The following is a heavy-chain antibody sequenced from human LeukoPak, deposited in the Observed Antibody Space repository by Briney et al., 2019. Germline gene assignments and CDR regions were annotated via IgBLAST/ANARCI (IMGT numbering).Heavy chain of an antibody. J-gene: IGHJ4*02. CDR1: GNSISSYY. D-gene: IGHD3-10*01. CDR3: TRRAPTSYGHYLDS. CDR2: IHTNGRT. V-gene: IGHV4-4*09. Sequence: SETLSLTCTVSGNSISSYYWSWIRQTPGKGLEWIGYIHTNGRTNYSPSLKSRVTMSVDSSKNQLSLMLSSVTAADTAVYYCTRRAPTSYGHYLDSWGQGTLVTVSS.